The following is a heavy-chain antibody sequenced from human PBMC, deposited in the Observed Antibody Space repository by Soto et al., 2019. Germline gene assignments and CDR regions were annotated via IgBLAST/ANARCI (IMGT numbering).Heavy chain of an antibody. Sequence: EVQLVQSGAEVKKPGESLKISCKVFGYTYPSYWIGWVRQMPGKGLEWMGIIYPEDSDTRYSPSFQGQVTISADKSISTAYLQWSSLKASDTAMYYCARRILLWSVRDAFDIWGQGTMVTVSS. CDR2: IYPEDSDT. V-gene: IGHV5-51*03. CDR1: GYTYPSYW. CDR3: ARRILLWSVRDAFDI. J-gene: IGHJ3*02. D-gene: IGHD3-10*01.